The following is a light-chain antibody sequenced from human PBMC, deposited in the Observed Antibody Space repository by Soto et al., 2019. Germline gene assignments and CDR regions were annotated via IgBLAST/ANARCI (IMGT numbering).Light chain of an antibody. CDR3: QQYGSSPNT. Sequence: EIVLTQSPGTLSLSPGERATLSCRASQSVSSSYLAWYQQKPGQAPRLLIYGASSMATGIPDRFSGSGSGTDFTLTISRLEPEDCAVYYCQQYGSSPNTFGQGTKLEIK. V-gene: IGKV3-20*01. CDR2: GAS. J-gene: IGKJ2*01. CDR1: QSVSSSY.